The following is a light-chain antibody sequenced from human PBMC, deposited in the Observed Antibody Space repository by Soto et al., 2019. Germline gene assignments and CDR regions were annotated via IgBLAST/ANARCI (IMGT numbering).Light chain of an antibody. CDR2: RAS. V-gene: IGKV3-20*01. Sequence: DIVLTQSPGTLSLSPGERATLSCRASQSVSSNYLAWYQQKPGQTPKVLIYRASTRATGIPDRFSGSGSGTDFTLTISSLQPEDFATYYCQQSYSTPPTFGQGTKVDIK. J-gene: IGKJ1*01. CDR3: QQSYSTPPT. CDR1: QSVSSNY.